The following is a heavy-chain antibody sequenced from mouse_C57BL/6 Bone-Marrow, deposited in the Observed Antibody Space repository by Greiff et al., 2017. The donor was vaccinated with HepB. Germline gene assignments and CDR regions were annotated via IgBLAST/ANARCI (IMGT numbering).Heavy chain of an antibody. CDR2: FYPRDGST. CDR3: ARYPFYYYGSSYAMDY. D-gene: IGHD1-1*01. J-gene: IGHJ2*01. V-gene: IGHV1-78*01. Sequence: QVQLQQSDAELVKPGASVKISCKVSGYTFTDHTIHWMKQRPEQGLEWIGYFYPRDGSTKYNEKFKGKATLTADKSSSTAYMQLNSLTSEDSAVYFCARYPFYYYGSSYAMDYWGQGTTLTVSS. CDR1: GYTFTDHT.